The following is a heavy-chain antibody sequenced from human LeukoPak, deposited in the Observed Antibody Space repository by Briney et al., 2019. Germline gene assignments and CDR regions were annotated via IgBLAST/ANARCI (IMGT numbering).Heavy chain of an antibody. CDR3: ARDPSLFAGYFDY. V-gene: IGHV3-74*01. D-gene: IGHD3-10*02. Sequence: GGSLRLSCAASGFTFSTYWMHWVRQAPGKGLVWVSRINGDGSRIDYADSVKGRFTISRDNAKNTLYLQMNSLRAEDTAVYYCARDPSLFAGYFDYWGQGTLVTVSS. CDR2: INGDGSRI. J-gene: IGHJ4*02. CDR1: GFTFSTYW.